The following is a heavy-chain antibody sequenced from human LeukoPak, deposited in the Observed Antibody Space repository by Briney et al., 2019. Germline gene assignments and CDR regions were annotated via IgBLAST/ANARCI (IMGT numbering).Heavy chain of an antibody. CDR3: ASWEPMVRGNYYYYYYYMDV. CDR1: GFTFSSYE. CDR2: ISSSGSTI. D-gene: IGHD3-10*01. Sequence: GGSLRLSCAASGFTFSSYEMDWVRQAPGKGLEWVSYISSSGSTIYYADSVKGRFTISRDNAKNSLYLQMNSLRAEDTAVYYCASWEPMVRGNYYYYYYYMDVWGKGTTVTISS. V-gene: IGHV3-48*03. J-gene: IGHJ6*03.